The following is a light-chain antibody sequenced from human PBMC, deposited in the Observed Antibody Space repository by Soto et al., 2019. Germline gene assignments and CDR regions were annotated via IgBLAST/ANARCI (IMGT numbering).Light chain of an antibody. Sequence: EIVMTQSPATLSVSPGERATLSCRASQSVSSNLAWYQQKPVQAPRLLIYGASTSATGIPARFSGSGSGTEFTLTISSLQSEDFEVYYCQQYNNWPPWTFGQGTKVEIK. CDR2: GAS. CDR1: QSVSSN. V-gene: IGKV3-15*01. J-gene: IGKJ1*01. CDR3: QQYNNWPPWT.